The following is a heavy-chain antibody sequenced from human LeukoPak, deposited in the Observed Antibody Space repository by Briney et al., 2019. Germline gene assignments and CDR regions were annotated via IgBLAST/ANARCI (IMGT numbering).Heavy chain of an antibody. Sequence: GGSLRLSCAASGFTFSSYSMNWVRQAPGKGLEWVSSISSSSSYIYYADSVKGRFTISRDNAKNSLYLQMNSLRAEDTAVYYCASDGGRDSYYFDYWGQGTLVTVSS. CDR3: ASDGGRDSYYFDY. CDR1: GFTFSSYS. V-gene: IGHV3-21*01. CDR2: ISSSSSYI. J-gene: IGHJ4*02. D-gene: IGHD3-16*01.